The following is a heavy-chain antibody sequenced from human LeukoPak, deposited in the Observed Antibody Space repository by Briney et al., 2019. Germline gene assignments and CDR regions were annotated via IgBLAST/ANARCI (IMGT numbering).Heavy chain of an antibody. J-gene: IGHJ3*02. CDR3: ARGDVFLGSSDAFDI. CDR2: IIPIFGTA. V-gene: IGHV1-69*05. CDR1: GGTFSSYA. D-gene: IGHD2/OR15-2a*01. Sequence: SVKVSCKASGGTFSSYAISWVRQALGQGLEWMGGIIPIFGTANYAQKFQGRVTITTDESTSTAYMELSSLRSEDTAVYYCARGDVFLGSSDAFDIWGQGTMVTVSS.